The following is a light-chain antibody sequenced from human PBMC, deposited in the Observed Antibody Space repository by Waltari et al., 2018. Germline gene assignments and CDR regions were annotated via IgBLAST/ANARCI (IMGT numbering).Light chain of an antibody. J-gene: IGKJ3*01. CDR2: DAS. V-gene: IGKV3-15*01. CDR3: QQYYNWPLT. Sequence: EIVMTQSPATLSVSPGEGVTLSCRAIRSVTNMLAWYQQKPGQAPRLLMYDASTRAAGISARFSGSESGTEFTLTINSLQSEDFAVYFCQQYYNWPLTFGPGTKVDIK. CDR1: RSVTNM.